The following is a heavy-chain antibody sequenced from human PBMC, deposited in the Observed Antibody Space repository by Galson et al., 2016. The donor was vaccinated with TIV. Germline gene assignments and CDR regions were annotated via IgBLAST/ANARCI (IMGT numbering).Heavy chain of an antibody. CDR2: IFAIFGIA. CDR3: ARNRGYSVTGDFDF. Sequence: SVKVSCKASGGIFRTNAISWVRQAPGQGLEWMGGIFAIFGIANYAQKFQGRVTITADESTSTAYKELSSLRSEDTAVYYCARNRGYSVTGDFDFWGQGTLVTVSS. CDR1: GGIFRTNA. V-gene: IGHV1-69*13. D-gene: IGHD5/OR15-5a*01. J-gene: IGHJ4*02.